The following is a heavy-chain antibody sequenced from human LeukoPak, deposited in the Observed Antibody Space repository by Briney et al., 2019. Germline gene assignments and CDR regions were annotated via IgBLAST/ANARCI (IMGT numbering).Heavy chain of an antibody. Sequence: GGSLRLSCAASRFTFPSYSMNWVRQAPGKGLEWVSSITSSSSYISYADSVKGRFTISRDNAKKSLHLQMNSLRAEDTAVYYCASSTLSGIGVFDIWGRGTMVTVSS. J-gene: IGHJ3*02. CDR2: ITSSSSYI. D-gene: IGHD2/OR15-2a*01. CDR3: ASSTLSGIGVFDI. CDR1: RFTFPSYS. V-gene: IGHV3-21*01.